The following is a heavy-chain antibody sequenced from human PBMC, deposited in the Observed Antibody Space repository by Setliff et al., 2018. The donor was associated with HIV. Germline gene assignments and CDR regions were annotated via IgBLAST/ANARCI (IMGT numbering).Heavy chain of an antibody. CDR3: ARVQRGRGYSHGHWYFDL. CDR1: GDSLRSTNSY. V-gene: IGHV4-39*07. J-gene: IGHJ2*01. Sequence: SETLSLTCTVSGDSLRSTNSYWGWVRQPPGKALEGIGTIYYTGSAFYNPSLKSRVTMSVDTSKSQFSLGLTLVTAADTAIYYCARVQRGRGYSHGHWYFDLWGRGTLVTVSS. CDR2: IYYTGSA. D-gene: IGHD5-18*01.